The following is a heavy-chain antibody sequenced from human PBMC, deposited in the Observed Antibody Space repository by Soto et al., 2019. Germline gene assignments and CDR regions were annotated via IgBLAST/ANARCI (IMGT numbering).Heavy chain of an antibody. CDR2: IKFDGSEK. Sequence: GGSLRLSCAASGFTFSDYWMSWVRQAPGKGPEWVANIKFDGSEKQYVDSVKGRFSISRDNSRNSLFLQMNSLRAGDTAVYYCVKDGGYCSSTTCYSPRNHYFDSWGQGTLVTVSS. CDR3: VKDGGYCSSTTCYSPRNHYFDS. D-gene: IGHD2-2*01. CDR1: GFTFSDYW. V-gene: IGHV3-7*03. J-gene: IGHJ4*02.